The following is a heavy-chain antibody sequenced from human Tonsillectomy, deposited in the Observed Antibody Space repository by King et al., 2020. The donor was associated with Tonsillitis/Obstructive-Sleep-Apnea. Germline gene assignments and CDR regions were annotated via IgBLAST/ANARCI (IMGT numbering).Heavy chain of an antibody. CDR3: ARTYDYSPYYYYYGMDV. J-gene: IGHJ6*02. CDR1: GYTFTNYY. Sequence: QLVQSGAEVRKPGASVKISCKASGYTFTNYYMNWVRQAPGQGREWMGIIKASGGSTSYAQKFQGRVTMTRDTSTSSVYMELSSLRSEDTAVYYCARTYDYSPYYYYYGMDVWGQGTTVTVSS. D-gene: IGHD4-11*01. CDR2: IKASGGST. V-gene: IGHV1-46*01.